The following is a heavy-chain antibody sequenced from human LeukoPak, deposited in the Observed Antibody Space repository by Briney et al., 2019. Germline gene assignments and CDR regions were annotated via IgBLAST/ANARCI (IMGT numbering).Heavy chain of an antibody. V-gene: IGHV3-23*01. CDR2: ISGSGGST. J-gene: IGHJ4*02. CDR1: GFTVSSNY. D-gene: IGHD1-26*01. Sequence: GGSLRLSCVASGFTVSSNYMSWVRQAPGKGLEWVSAISGSGGSTYYADSVKGRLTISRDNSKNTLYLQINSLRVDDTAVYYCAKDSGSYDYWGQGTLVTVSS. CDR3: AKDSGSYDY.